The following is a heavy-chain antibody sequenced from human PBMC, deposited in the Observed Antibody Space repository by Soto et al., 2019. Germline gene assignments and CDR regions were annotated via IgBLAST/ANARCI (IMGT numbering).Heavy chain of an antibody. V-gene: IGHV1-3*01. CDR3: ARSYYYGSGSISFDY. CDR1: GYTFTSYA. J-gene: IGHJ4*02. Sequence: ASVKVSCKASGYTFTSYAMHWVRQAPGQRLEWMGWINAGNGNTKYSQKFQGRVTITRDTSASTAYMELRSLRSDDTAVYYCARSYYYGSGSISFDYWGQGTLVTVSS. D-gene: IGHD3-10*01. CDR2: INAGNGNT.